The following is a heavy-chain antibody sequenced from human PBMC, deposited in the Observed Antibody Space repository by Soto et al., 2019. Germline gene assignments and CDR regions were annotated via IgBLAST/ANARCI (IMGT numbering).Heavy chain of an antibody. CDR3: ARDPRRTVTTFNWLEP. J-gene: IGHJ5*02. V-gene: IGHV4-31*02. Sequence: QVQLQESGPGLVKPSQTLSLTCSVSGDSITNDKYYWTWIRQHPGKGLEWIGYSSYSGTTFYSTSLKSRVTITVDTSKNLFSLNLSSVTAADTAIYYCARDPRRTVTTFNWLEPWGQGILVTVSS. D-gene: IGHD4-17*01. CDR1: GDSITNDKYY. CDR2: SSYSGTT.